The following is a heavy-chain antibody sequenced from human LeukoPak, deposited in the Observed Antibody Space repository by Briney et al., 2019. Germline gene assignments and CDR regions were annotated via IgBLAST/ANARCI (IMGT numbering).Heavy chain of an antibody. J-gene: IGHJ4*02. Sequence: GGSLRLSCSASGFTFSSYTMHWVRQAPGKGLEYVSAISPNGGSTYYGDSVKGRFTISRDNSKKTLYLQMSSLRAEDTAVYYCVKTIAVAGNFDYWGQGTLVTVS. D-gene: IGHD6-13*01. CDR2: ISPNGGST. CDR1: GFTFSSYT. CDR3: VKTIAVAGNFDY. V-gene: IGHV3-64D*09.